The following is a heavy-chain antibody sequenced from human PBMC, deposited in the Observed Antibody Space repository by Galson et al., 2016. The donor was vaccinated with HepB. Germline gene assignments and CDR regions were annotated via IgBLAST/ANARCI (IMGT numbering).Heavy chain of an antibody. Sequence: SLSLSCATSGFTFTNAWMTWVRQPPGKGLEWIGRIESNIDGGTTDYAAPVKGRFTISRDDSKKTLILQMDSLRTEDTAVYYCTTYSRNCHGFDRWGQGTLVTVSS. CDR2: IESNIDGGTT. CDR1: GFTFTNAW. J-gene: IGHJ4*01. V-gene: IGHV3-15*04. D-gene: IGHD3-9*01. CDR3: TTYSRNCHGFDR.